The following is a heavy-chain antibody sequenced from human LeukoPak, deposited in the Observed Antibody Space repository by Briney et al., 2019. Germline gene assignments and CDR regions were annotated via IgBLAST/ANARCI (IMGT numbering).Heavy chain of an antibody. J-gene: IGHJ4*02. D-gene: IGHD5-24*01. CDR2: IYGSGTI. V-gene: IGHV4-4*07. Sequence: SETLSLTCTVSGGSISTYYWSWIRQPAGKGLEWIGRIYGSGTITYNPSLKSRVTMSVDTSNNQFSLRLTSVTAADTAMYYCARHRSGWLQSSFDYWGQGTLVTVSS. CDR1: GGSISTYY. CDR3: ARHRSGWLQSSFDY.